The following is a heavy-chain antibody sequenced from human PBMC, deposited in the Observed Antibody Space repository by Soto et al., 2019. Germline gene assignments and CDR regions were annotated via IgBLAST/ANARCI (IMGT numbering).Heavy chain of an antibody. CDR1: GYTFTSYY. V-gene: IGHV1-46*03. Sequence: QVQLVQSGAEVKKPGASVKVSCKASGYTFTSYYMHWVRQAPGQGLEWMGIINPSGGSTSYAQKFHGGVTMARDTSTSTVYVELSSLGSEDTAVYYCAREIRYYYGSGSYPHFQHRGQGSLVTVSS. CDR2: INPSGGST. J-gene: IGHJ1*01. D-gene: IGHD3-10*01. CDR3: AREIRYYYGSGSYPHFQH.